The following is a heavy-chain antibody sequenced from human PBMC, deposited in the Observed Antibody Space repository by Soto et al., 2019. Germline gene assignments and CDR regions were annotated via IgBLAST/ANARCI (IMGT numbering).Heavy chain of an antibody. D-gene: IGHD3-9*01. Sequence: QVQLQESGPGLVKPSQTLSLTCTVSGGSISSGGYYGSWIRQHPGKGLECIGYIDYSGSTYYNPSLKSRVTISVDTSNNQFSLKLSSVTAADTAVYYCAIAPHTIFWGFDPWGQGTLVTVSS. CDR3: AIAPHTIFWGFDP. V-gene: IGHV4-31*03. CDR1: GGSISSGGYY. J-gene: IGHJ5*02. CDR2: IDYSGST.